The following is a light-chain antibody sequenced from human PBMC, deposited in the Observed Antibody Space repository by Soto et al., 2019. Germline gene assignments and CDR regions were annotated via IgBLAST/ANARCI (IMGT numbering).Light chain of an antibody. CDR2: DAS. Sequence: EIVLTQSPATLSLSPGERVTLSCRASQYVKNHLAWYQLKPGQAPTLLLYDASVRATGIPARFSGSGSGTDFTLTISILAPEDFAVYYCQHRSSCPITFGQGTRLEIK. J-gene: IGKJ5*01. CDR1: QYVKNH. V-gene: IGKV3-11*01. CDR3: QHRSSCPIT.